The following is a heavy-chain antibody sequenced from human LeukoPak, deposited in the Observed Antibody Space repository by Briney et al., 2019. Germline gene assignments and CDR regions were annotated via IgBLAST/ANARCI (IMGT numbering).Heavy chain of an antibody. CDR2: TYYSGNT. Sequence: SETLSLTCTVSGGSISSYYWNWIRQPPGKGLELIGYTYYSGNTNYNPSLKSRVTISIDTSKNQFSLKLSSVTAADTAVYYCASVGRGSGSYRPPDYWGQGTLVTVSS. J-gene: IGHJ4*02. V-gene: IGHV4-59*01. CDR3: ASVGRGSGSYRPPDY. CDR1: GGSISSYY. D-gene: IGHD3-10*01.